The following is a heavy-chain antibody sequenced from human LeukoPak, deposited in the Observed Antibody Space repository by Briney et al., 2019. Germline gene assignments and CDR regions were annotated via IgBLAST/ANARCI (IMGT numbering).Heavy chain of an antibody. D-gene: IGHD3-22*01. Sequence: TSETLSLTCTVSGGSISIYYWSWIRQPAGKGLEWIGRFYSSGSTNYNPSLQSRVNMSVDTSKNQFSLKLSSLTAADTAVYYCARDRSGSSGCYSAVDIWGRGTMVTVSS. CDR2: FYSSGST. CDR1: GGSISIYY. V-gene: IGHV4-4*07. CDR3: ARDRSGSSGCYSAVDI. J-gene: IGHJ3*02.